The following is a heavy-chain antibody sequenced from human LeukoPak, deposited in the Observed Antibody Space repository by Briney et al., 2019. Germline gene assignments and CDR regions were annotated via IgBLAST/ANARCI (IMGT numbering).Heavy chain of an antibody. V-gene: IGHV4-61*02. CDR1: GGSISNGGYY. CDR3: AREGYSSGWYFDY. J-gene: IGHJ4*02. Sequence: SETLSLTCTVSGGSISNGGYYWSWIRQPAGKGLEWIGRIYTSGSTNYNPSLKSRVTMSVDTSKNQFSLKLSSVTAADTAVYYCAREGYSSGWYFDYWGQGTLVTVSS. D-gene: IGHD6-19*01. CDR2: IYTSGST.